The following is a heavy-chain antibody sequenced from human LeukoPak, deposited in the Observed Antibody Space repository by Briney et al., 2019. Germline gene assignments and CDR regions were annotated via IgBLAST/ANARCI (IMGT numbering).Heavy chain of an antibody. CDR1: GASVSGSPYY. D-gene: IGHD3-22*01. V-gene: IGHV4-39*07. CDR2: IYSSGST. Sequence: SETLSLTCTVSGASVSGSPYYWGWIRQPPGKGLEWIGSIYSSGSTYYNASLQSRVTISIETSKNQISLRLNSVTAADTAVYYCARTYYCDSSGYYTLEYYFDYWGQGTLVTVSS. J-gene: IGHJ4*02. CDR3: ARTYYCDSSGYYTLEYYFDY.